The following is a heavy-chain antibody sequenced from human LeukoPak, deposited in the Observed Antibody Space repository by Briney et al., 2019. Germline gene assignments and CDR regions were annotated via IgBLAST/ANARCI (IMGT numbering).Heavy chain of an antibody. V-gene: IGHV1-18*01. CDR2: ISAYNGNT. D-gene: IGHD3-10*01. CDR1: GYTCTSYG. CDR3: ARVVNGYGSGSLYYYYYMDV. J-gene: IGHJ6*03. Sequence: ASVKVSCKASGYTCTSYGISWVRQAPGQGLEWMGWISAYNGNTNYAQKLQGRVTMTTDTSTSTAYMELRSLRSDDTAVYYCARVVNGYGSGSLYYYYYMDVWGKGTTVTVSS.